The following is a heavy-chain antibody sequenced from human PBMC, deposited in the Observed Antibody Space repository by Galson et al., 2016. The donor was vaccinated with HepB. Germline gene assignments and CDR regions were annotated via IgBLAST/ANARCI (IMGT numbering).Heavy chain of an antibody. Sequence: SVKVSCKAEGYTFGSYGVTWVRRAPGQGLEWMGWVSGHNGDRKYAQMFQDRPTMTTDTSTGTAYMERRNLRSDDTAVYYCARVGCRGSSCYEYRYFDMWGRGTLVSVSS. CDR3: ARVGCRGSSCYEYRYFDM. J-gene: IGHJ2*01. CDR2: VSGHNGDR. CDR1: GYTFGSYG. V-gene: IGHV1-18*01. D-gene: IGHD2-2*01.